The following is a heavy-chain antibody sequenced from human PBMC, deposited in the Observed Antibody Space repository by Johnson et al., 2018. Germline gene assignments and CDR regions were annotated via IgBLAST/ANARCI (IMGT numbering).Heavy chain of an antibody. CDR1: GYTFTSYY. CDR3: AKEGITFGGVIAHDAFDI. J-gene: IGHJ3*02. D-gene: IGHD3-16*02. CDR2: INPSGGST. Sequence: QVQLVQSGAEVKKPGASVKVSCKASGYTFTSYYMHWVRQAPGQGLEWMGIINPSGGSTTYAQKLQVSVTMTRDTSTGTVHMKLSSLRSEDPAVYYCAKEGITFGGVIAHDAFDIWGQGTMVTVSS. V-gene: IGHV1-46*01.